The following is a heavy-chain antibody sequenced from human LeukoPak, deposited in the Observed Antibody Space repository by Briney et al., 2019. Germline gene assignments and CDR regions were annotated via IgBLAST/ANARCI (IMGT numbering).Heavy chain of an antibody. CDR3: TTTYGTRTISY. J-gene: IGHJ4*02. CDR1: GFTFSNAW. V-gene: IGHV3-15*01. D-gene: IGHD1-1*01. Sequence: GGSLRLSCAVSGFTFSNAWMSWVRQAPGKGLVWVGRIKSKTDGGATDYAAPVEGRFTISRDDSKNTLYLQMNSLKTEDTAVYYCTTTYGTRTISYWGQGTLVTVSP. CDR2: IKSKTDGGAT.